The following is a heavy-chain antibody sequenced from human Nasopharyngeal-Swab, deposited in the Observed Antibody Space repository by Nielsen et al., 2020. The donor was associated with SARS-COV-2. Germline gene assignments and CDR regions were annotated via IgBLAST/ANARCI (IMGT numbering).Heavy chain of an antibody. J-gene: IGHJ6*03. Sequence: SGPTLVKPPPTLTLTCTFSGFSLSTSGMCVSWIRQPPGKALEWLALIDWDDDKYYSTSLKTRLTISKDTSKNQVVLTMTNMDPVDTATYYCARTTYYYDSSGPGYYYMDVWGKGTTVTVSS. V-gene: IGHV2-70*01. CDR1: GFSLSTSGMC. D-gene: IGHD3-22*01. CDR2: IDWDDDK. CDR3: ARTTYYYDSSGPGYYYMDV.